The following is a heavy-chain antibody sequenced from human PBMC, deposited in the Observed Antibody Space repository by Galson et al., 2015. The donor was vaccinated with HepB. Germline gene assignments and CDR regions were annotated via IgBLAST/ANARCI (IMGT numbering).Heavy chain of an antibody. CDR1: GFTFDTYS. V-gene: IGHV3-21*01. CDR2: ISGNSAYI. D-gene: IGHD1-1*01. CDR3: ASRTSFRTGCGTEDY. Sequence: SLRLSCAASGFTFDTYSLIWVRQAPGQGLQWVSAISGNSAYIYYADSVKGRFTISRDNAKNSLYLQMNSLRAEDTAICYCASRTSFRTGCGTEDYWGQGTLVTVSS. J-gene: IGHJ4*02.